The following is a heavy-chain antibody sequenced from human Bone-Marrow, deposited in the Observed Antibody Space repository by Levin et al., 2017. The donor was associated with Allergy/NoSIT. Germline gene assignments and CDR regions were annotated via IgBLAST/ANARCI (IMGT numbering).Heavy chain of an antibody. V-gene: IGHV4-59*01. CDR1: GGSLTPYY. CDR2: VHYSGST. D-gene: IGHD2-15*01. CDR3: ARIVWHEGSNWFDP. J-gene: IGHJ5*02. Sequence: SETLSLTCTVSGGSLTPYYWSWIRQPPGKGLEWIGNVHYSGSTNYNPSLKSRLTMSVDTSENQFFLGLSSVTAADTALYYCARIVWHEGSNWFDPWGQGTLVTVSS.